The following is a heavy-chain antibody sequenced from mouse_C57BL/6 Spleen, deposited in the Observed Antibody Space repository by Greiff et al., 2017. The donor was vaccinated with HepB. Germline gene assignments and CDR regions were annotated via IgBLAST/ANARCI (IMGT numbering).Heavy chain of an antibody. CDR3: ARERGNYYGSSCFDY. D-gene: IGHD1-1*01. CDR2: IDPEDGET. Sequence: EVMLVESGAELVKPGASVKLSCTASGFNIKDYYMHWVKQRTEQGLEWIGRIDPEDGETKYAPKFQGKATITADTSSNTAYLQLSSLTSEDTAVYYCARERGNYYGSSCFDYWGQGTTLTVSS. V-gene: IGHV14-2*01. J-gene: IGHJ2*01. CDR1: GFNIKDYY.